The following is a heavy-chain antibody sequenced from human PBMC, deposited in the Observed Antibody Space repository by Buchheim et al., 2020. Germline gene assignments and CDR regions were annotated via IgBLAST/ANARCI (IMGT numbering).Heavy chain of an antibody. Sequence: EVQLVQSGAEVKKPGESLRISCKGSGFSFISYWIGWVRQTPGKGLEWMGIIHPSVSDSRYSPSFQGQVTFSADKSLSTAYLQWSSLRAADTAIYYCVRHLAADDAFEIWGQGT. CDR3: VRHLAADDAFEI. D-gene: IGHD6-13*01. CDR1: GFSFISYW. CDR2: IHPSVSDS. J-gene: IGHJ3*02. V-gene: IGHV5-51*01.